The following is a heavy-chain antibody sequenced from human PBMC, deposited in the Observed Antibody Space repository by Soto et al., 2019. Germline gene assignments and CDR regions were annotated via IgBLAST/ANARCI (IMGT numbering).Heavy chain of an antibody. CDR1: GFTFISYS. V-gene: IGHV3-48*02. CDR3: ARVGRGVYGMDV. CDR2: ITSDSSTI. D-gene: IGHD2-8*01. J-gene: IGHJ6*02. Sequence: EVQLVESGGGLVQPGGSLRLSCAASGFTFISYSITWVRQAPGRGLERFSYITSDSSTISYADSVKGRFTVSRDNAKNSLYLQMNSLRDEDTAVYYCARVGRGVYGMDVWGQGTSVTVSS.